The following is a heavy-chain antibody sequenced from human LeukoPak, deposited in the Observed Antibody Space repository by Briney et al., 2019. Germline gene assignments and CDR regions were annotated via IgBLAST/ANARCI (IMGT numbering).Heavy chain of an antibody. CDR2: MYSGGNT. CDR3: ARGGPGVFAY. V-gene: IGHV3-53*01. D-gene: IGHD3-10*01. J-gene: IGHJ4*02. CDR1: GFTVSSNY. Sequence: PGGSLRLSCAASGFTVSSNYMTWVRQAPGKGLEWLSVMYSGGNTYYAASVGGRFTISRDNSKNTVYLQMNSLRAEDTAVYFCARGGPGVFAYWGQGTLVTVSS.